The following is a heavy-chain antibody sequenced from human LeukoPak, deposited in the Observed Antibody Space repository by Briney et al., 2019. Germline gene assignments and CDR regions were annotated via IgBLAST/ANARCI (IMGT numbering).Heavy chain of an antibody. CDR1: GFTISSSSNY. J-gene: IGHJ6*02. V-gene: IGHV4-39*07. CDR3: AREEPRAGYYSGMYV. CDR2: IYYSGST. Sequence: ASETLSLTCTASGFTISSSSNYWGRIRQPPGKGLVWIVSIYYSGSTYYNPSLKSRVTISEDTYKNQFSLKLSSVTAADTAVYYCAREEPRAGYYSGMYVWGQGTTVAASS. D-gene: IGHD1-14*01.